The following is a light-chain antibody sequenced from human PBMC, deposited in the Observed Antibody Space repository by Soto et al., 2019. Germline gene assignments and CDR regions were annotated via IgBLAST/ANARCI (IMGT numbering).Light chain of an antibody. CDR1: QSIGRF. J-gene: IGKJ1*01. V-gene: IGKV1-5*01. CDR3: QQCYMGWT. CDR2: DAS. Sequence: DIQITQSPSTLSACVGDRVTITCRASQSIGRFLAWYQHQPGKAPKLLIYDASTLESGVPSRFSGTGSGTEFTFSITSLQPEDFGTYYCQQCYMGWTFGQGTKV.